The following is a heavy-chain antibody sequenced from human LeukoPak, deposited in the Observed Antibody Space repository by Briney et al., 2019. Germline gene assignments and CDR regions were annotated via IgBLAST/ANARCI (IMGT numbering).Heavy chain of an antibody. Sequence: PGGSLRLSCAASGFTFSTYSMNWVRQAPGKGLEWVSSISSSSNYIYYADSVKGRSTISRDNAKNSLYLQMNSLRAEDTAVYYCARGLTTVVTGASNWFDPWGQGTLVTVSS. CDR3: ARGLTTVVTGASNWFDP. J-gene: IGHJ5*02. CDR2: ISSSSNYI. CDR1: GFTFSTYS. D-gene: IGHD4-23*01. V-gene: IGHV3-21*01.